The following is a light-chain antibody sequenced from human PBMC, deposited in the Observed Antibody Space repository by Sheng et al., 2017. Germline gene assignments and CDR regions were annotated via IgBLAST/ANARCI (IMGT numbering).Light chain of an antibody. Sequence: DIQMTQSPSILSASVGDRVSITCRASQSIGNWLAWYQQKPGKPPTLLIYRAVSFTKVRSHLGSAAVDLGQNSLSPSAAYQPDDFATYYCQHYNGYPWSFGQGTRWTSN. CDR3: QHYNGYPWS. V-gene: IGKV1-5*03. J-gene: IGKJ1*01. CDR2: RAVS. CDR1: QSIGNW.